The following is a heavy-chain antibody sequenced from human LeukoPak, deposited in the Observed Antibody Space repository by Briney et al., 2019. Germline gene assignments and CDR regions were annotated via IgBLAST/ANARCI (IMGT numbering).Heavy chain of an antibody. CDR1: GRSISSSSYY. D-gene: IGHD6-19*01. J-gene: IGHJ5*02. CDR3: ARDTYSSGYINWFDP. V-gene: IGHV4-39*02. CDR2: IYYSGST. Sequence: PSETLSLTCTVSGRSISSSSYYWGWIRQPPGKELEWIGSIYYSGSTYYNPSLKSRVTISVDTSKNQFSLKLSSVTAADTAVYYCARDTYSSGYINWFDPWGQGTPVTVSS.